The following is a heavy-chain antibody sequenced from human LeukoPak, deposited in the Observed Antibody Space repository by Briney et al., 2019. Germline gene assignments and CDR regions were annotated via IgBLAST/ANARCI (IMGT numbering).Heavy chain of an antibody. CDR3: ARGWDVCTGGSCEFDY. D-gene: IGHD2-15*01. J-gene: IGHJ4*02. CDR2: ISSGGDSI. V-gene: IGHV3-64*01. CDR1: GFTFSNYA. Sequence: GSLRLSCAASGFTFSNYAMHWVRQAPGKGLEYVSAISSGGDSIYYANSVKGRFTISRDNSKNTLYLQMGSLRAEDMAVYYCARGWDVCTGGSCEFDYWGQGTLVTVSS.